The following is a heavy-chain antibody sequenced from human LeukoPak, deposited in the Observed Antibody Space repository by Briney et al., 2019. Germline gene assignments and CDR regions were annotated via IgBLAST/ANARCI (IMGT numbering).Heavy chain of an antibody. CDR2: INPDTGGT. Sequence: GASVKVSCKASGYTFTDYFMHWVRQAPGQGLEWMGWINPDTGGTNYAQKFKGRITMTRDTSMSTAYMELRSLRSDDTAVYYCARSPRSMDYGDYAELYYFDYWGQGTLVTVSS. V-gene: IGHV1-2*02. CDR3: ARSPRSMDYGDYAELYYFDY. CDR1: GYTFTDYF. J-gene: IGHJ4*02. D-gene: IGHD4-17*01.